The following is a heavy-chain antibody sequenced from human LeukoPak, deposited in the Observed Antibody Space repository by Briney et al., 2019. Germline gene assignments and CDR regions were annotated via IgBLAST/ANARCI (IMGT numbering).Heavy chain of an antibody. Sequence: SETLSLTCTVSGGSISSSSYYWSWIRQPPGKGLEWIGEINHSGSTNYNPSLKSRVTISVDTSKNQFSLKLSSVTAADTAVYYCARGFRAPGFSSFLSYSSSTFDYWGQGTLVTVSS. CDR1: GGSISSSSYY. J-gene: IGHJ4*02. V-gene: IGHV4-39*07. D-gene: IGHD6-13*01. CDR2: INHSGST. CDR3: ARGFRAPGFSSFLSYSSSTFDY.